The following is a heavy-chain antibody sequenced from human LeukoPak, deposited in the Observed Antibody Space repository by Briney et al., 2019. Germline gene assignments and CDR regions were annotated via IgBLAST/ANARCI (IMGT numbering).Heavy chain of an antibody. V-gene: IGHV1-18*01. D-gene: IGHD1-26*01. J-gene: IGHJ4*02. Sequence: GASVKVSCKASGYTFTSYGISWVRQAPGQGLEWMGWISAYNGNTNYAQKLQGRVTMTTDTSTSTAYMELRSLRSDDTAVYYCARDRGATTWGADFDHWGQGTLVTVSS. CDR2: ISAYNGNT. CDR3: ARDRGATTWGADFDH. CDR1: GYTFTSYG.